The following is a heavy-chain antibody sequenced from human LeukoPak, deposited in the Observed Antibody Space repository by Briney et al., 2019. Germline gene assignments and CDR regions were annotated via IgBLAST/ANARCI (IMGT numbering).Heavy chain of an antibody. CDR3: ATQEYSSSWYGAFDI. CDR1: GYTLTELS. J-gene: IGHJ3*02. CDR2: FDPEDGET. Sequence: ASVKVSCKVSGYTLTELSMHWVRQAPGQGLEWMGGFDPEDGETIYAQKFQGRVTMTEDTSTDTAYMELSSLRSEDTAVYYCATQEYSSSWYGAFDIWGQGTMVTVSS. D-gene: IGHD6-13*01. V-gene: IGHV1-24*01.